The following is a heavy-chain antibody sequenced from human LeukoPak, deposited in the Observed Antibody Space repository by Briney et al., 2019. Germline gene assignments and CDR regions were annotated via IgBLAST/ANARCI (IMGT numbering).Heavy chain of an antibody. V-gene: IGHV1-2*02. CDR2: INPNSGGT. CDR3: ARWKHITMIDDAFDI. Sequence: ASVKVPCKASGYTFTGYYVHWVRQAPGRGLEWMGCINPNSGGTRYAQKFQGRVTMTRDTSTSTAYMELSSLRSDDTAVYYCARWKHITMIDDAFDIWGQGTMVTVSS. J-gene: IGHJ3*02. CDR1: GYTFTGYY. D-gene: IGHD3-22*01.